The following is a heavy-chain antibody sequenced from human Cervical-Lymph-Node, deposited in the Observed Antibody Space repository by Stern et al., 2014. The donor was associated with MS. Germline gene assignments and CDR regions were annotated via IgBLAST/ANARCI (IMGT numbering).Heavy chain of an antibody. J-gene: IGHJ4*02. CDR1: GFTFSSYG. Sequence: VQLVESGGGVVQPGRSLRLTCTVSGFTFSSYGMQWVRQDPGKGLGWVSVISYDGSDTYYAESVKGRFTISRDNSKNTLYLEMRSLRPEDTAVYYCVKRGITEVRGVRLGDYWGPGTLVIVSS. CDR2: ISYDGSDT. D-gene: IGHD3-10*01. V-gene: IGHV3-30*18. CDR3: VKRGITEVRGVRLGDY.